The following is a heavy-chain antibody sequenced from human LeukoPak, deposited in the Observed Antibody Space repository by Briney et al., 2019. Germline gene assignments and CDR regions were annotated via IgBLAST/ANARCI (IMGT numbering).Heavy chain of an antibody. V-gene: IGHV3-23*01. CDR1: GFTFSSYA. CDR2: ISGSGGST. J-gene: IGHJ6*02. D-gene: IGHD5-12*01. Sequence: GGSLRLSCAASGFTFSSYAMSWVRQAPGKGLEWVSAISGSGGSTYYADSVKGRFTISRDNSENTLYLQMNSLRAEDTAVYYCAKDRKWLRSSGYYGMDVWGQGTTVTVSS. CDR3: AKDRKWLRSSGYYGMDV.